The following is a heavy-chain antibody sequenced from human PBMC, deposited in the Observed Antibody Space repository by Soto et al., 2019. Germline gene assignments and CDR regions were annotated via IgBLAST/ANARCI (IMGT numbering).Heavy chain of an antibody. CDR3: VRGFGDLHDFWSGSDY. Sequence: SETLSLTCAVSGYSMNSGYYWGWIRQSPGKGLEWIGSVFHSGTTYSTPSLKTRLTISVDTSKNQFSLGLNAVTAADTAVYYCVRGFGDLHDFWSGSDYWGQGIPVTVSS. D-gene: IGHD3-3*01. CDR2: VFHSGTT. V-gene: IGHV4-38-2*01. J-gene: IGHJ4*02. CDR1: GYSMNSGYY.